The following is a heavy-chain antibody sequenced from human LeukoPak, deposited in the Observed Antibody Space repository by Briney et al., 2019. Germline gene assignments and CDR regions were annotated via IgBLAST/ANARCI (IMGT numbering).Heavy chain of an antibody. Sequence: GRSLRLSCAASGFTFDDYAMHWVRQAPGKGLVWVSRINSDGSSTGYADSVKGRFTISRDNAKNTLYLQMNSLRAEDTAVYYCARDYSSSPDYWGQGTLVTVSA. J-gene: IGHJ4*02. D-gene: IGHD6-13*01. CDR2: INSDGSST. CDR3: ARDYSSSPDY. CDR1: GFTFDDYA. V-gene: IGHV3-74*01.